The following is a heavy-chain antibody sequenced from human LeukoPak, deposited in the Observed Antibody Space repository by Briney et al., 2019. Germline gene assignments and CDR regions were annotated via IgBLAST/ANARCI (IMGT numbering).Heavy chain of an antibody. D-gene: IGHD2-21*01. V-gene: IGHV1-69*13. CDR3: ARTVLSVDYYGMDV. CDR1: GGTFSSYA. Sequence: SVKVSCKASGGTFSSYAINWVRQAPGQGLEWMGGIIPIFGTANYAQKFQGRVTITADESTSTAYMELSSLRSEDTAVYYCARTVLSVDYYGMDVWGQGTTVTVSS. J-gene: IGHJ6*02. CDR2: IIPIFGTA.